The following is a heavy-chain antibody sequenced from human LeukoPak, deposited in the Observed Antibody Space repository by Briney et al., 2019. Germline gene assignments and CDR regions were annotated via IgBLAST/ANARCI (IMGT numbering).Heavy chain of an antibody. Sequence: SETLSLTCTVSGGSISSYYWSWIRQPPGKGLEWIGYIYYSGSTNYNPSLKSRVTISVDTSKNQFSLKLSSVTAADTAVYYCARVTRYYYGSGSRNYYYGMDVWGQGTTVTVSS. V-gene: IGHV4-59*01. J-gene: IGHJ6*02. CDR2: IYYSGST. D-gene: IGHD3-10*01. CDR3: ARVTRYYYGSGSRNYYYGMDV. CDR1: GGSISSYY.